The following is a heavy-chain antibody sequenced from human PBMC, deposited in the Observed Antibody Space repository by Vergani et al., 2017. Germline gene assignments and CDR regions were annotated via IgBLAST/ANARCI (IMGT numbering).Heavy chain of an antibody. CDR2: IYYSGST. V-gene: IGHV4-39*01. D-gene: IGHD3-22*01. CDR1: GGSISSSSYY. J-gene: IGHJ1*01. Sequence: QLQLQESGPGLVKPSETLSLTCTVSGGSISSSSYYWGWIRQPPGKGLEWIGSIYYSGSTYYNPSLKSRVTISVDTSKNQFSLKLSSVTAADTAVYYCAGGPPYDTPDEYFQHWGQGTLVTVSS. CDR3: AGGPPYDTPDEYFQH.